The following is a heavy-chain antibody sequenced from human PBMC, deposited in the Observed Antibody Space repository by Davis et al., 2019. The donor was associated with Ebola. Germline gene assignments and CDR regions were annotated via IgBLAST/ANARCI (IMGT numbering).Heavy chain of an antibody. CDR1: GFIFRNNW. D-gene: IGHD6-19*01. CDR2: ISSSGSTI. CDR3: ARAQWLADFDY. Sequence: GESLKISCAASGFIFRNNWVTWVRQAPGKGLEWVSYISSSGSTIYYADSVKGRFTISRDNAKNSLYLQMNSLRAEDTAVYYCARAQWLADFDYWGQGTLVTVSS. V-gene: IGHV3-11*01. J-gene: IGHJ4*02.